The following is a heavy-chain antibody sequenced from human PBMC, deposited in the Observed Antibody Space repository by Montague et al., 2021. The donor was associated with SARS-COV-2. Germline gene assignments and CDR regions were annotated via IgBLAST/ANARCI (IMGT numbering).Heavy chain of an antibody. J-gene: IGHJ4*01. D-gene: IGHD6-19*01. V-gene: IGHV4-34*01. CDR3: ARGGRQWLVIDPRYYFDY. Sequence: SETLSLTCAVYGGSFSGYHWSWIRRPPGKGLEWIGEINHSGSTNYNPSLKSRVTISVDTFKNQFSLKLSSVTAADTAAYYCARGGRQWLVIDPRYYFDYWGQGTLVTVSS. CDR2: INHSGST. CDR1: GGSFSGYH.